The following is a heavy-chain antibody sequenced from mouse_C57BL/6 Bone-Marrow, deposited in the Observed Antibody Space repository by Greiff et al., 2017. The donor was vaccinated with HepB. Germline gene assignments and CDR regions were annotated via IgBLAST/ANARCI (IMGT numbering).Heavy chain of an antibody. D-gene: IGHD1-1*01. J-gene: IGHJ1*01. CDR3: ARDVLYYYAPYG. CDR1: GFTFSSYA. CDR2: ISDGGSYT. Sequence: DVHLVESGGGLVKPGGSLKLSCAASGFTFSSYAMSWVRQTPEKRLEWVATISDGGSYTYYPDNVKGRFTISRDNAKNNLYLQMSHLKSEDTAMCYCARDVLYYYAPYGWGAGTTVTVSS. V-gene: IGHV5-4*01.